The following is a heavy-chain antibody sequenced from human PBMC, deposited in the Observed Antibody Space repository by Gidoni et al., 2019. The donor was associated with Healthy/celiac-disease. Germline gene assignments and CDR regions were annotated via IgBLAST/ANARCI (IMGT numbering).Heavy chain of an antibody. CDR2: IYYSGST. CDR1: CGSIGSYY. J-gene: IGHJ6*02. Sequence: QVQLQESGPGLVKPSETLSLTCTVPCGSIGSYYCSWIRPPQGKGLEWIGSIYYSGSTNYNPSLKSRVTISVDTSKNQFSLKLSSVTAADTAVYYCARGRDDYYDSSGYYYGHYYYYYGMDVWGQGTTVTVSS. D-gene: IGHD3-22*01. CDR3: ARGRDDYYDSSGYYYGHYYYYYGMDV. V-gene: IGHV4-59*01.